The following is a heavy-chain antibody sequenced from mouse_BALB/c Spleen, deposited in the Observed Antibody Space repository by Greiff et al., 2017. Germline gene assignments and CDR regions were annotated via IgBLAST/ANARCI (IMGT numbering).Heavy chain of an antibody. CDR2: IYPGDGDT. CDR1: GYTFTSYW. J-gene: IGHJ3*01. CDR3: ARDDYVETGFAY. D-gene: IGHD2-4*01. V-gene: IGHV1-87*01. Sequence: ESGAELARPGASVKLSCKASGYTFTSYWMQWVKQRPGQGLEWIGAIYPGDGDTRYTQKFKGKATLTADKSSSTAYMQLSSLASEDSAVYYYARDDYVETGFAYWGQGTLVTVSA.